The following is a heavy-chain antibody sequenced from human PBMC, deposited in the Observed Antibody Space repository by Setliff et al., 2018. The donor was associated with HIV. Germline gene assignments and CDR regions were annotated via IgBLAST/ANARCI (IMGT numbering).Heavy chain of an antibody. CDR3: TRRINFGSGYYKDHAFDL. V-gene: IGHV4-39*07. Sequence: SETLSLTCTVSGGSISSSSYYWGWIRQPPGKGLEWIVSIPYSGSTYYNPSLKSRVSLSVDTSKNQFSLNLSSVTAADTAVYYCTRRINFGSGYYKDHAFDLWGQGTMVTVSS. CDR1: GGSISSSSYY. D-gene: IGHD3-3*01. J-gene: IGHJ3*01. CDR2: IPYSGST.